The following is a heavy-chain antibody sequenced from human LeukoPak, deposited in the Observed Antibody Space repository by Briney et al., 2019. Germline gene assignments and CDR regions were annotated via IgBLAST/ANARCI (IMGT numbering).Heavy chain of an antibody. CDR1: GVSITNSW. D-gene: IGHD3-22*01. CDR2: IQATGTT. J-gene: IGHJ3*01. CDR3: ARIFDRDV. V-gene: IGHV4-4*07. Sequence: SETLCLTCTVSGVSITNSWWSWIRHSAGRGMQWIGRIQATGTTDYHPSPKSRVSMSLDMSTKQFSLTLSAVSVADTATYYCARIFDRDVWGQGALVTVSP.